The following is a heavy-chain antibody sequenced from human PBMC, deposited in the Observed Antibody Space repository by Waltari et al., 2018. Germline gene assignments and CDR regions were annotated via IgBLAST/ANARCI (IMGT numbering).Heavy chain of an antibody. D-gene: IGHD5-18*01. CDR2: IYPGDSNT. V-gene: IGHV5-51*03. CDR3: ARRTGGNSYWIDY. Sequence: EVQLVQSGAEVKKPGESLNISCKGSGYSFTTYWIGWVRQMPGKGLEWMGIIYPGDSNTRYSPSFEGQVTISADKSTAYLQWSSLKASDTAKYYCARRTGGNSYWIDYWGQGTLVSVSS. CDR1: GYSFTTYW. J-gene: IGHJ4*02.